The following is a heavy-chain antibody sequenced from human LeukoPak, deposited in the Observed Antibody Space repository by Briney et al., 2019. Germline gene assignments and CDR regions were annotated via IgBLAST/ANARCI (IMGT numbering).Heavy chain of an antibody. V-gene: IGHV3-23*01. D-gene: IGHD2/OR15-2a*01. J-gene: IGHJ4*02. Sequence: GGSLRLSCAASGFTFRSYPMNWVRQAPGKGLEWVSTISGSGGSTYYADSVKARFTISRDNSKNTLYLQMNRLRAEDTAVYYCAKGRTQTTSFDYWGQGTLVTVSS. CDR3: AKGRTQTTSFDY. CDR2: ISGSGGST. CDR1: GFTFRSYP.